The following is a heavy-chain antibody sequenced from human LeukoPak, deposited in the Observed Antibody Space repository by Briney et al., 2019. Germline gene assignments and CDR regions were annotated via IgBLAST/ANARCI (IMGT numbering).Heavy chain of an antibody. J-gene: IGHJ4*02. CDR1: GFTFSSYA. D-gene: IGHD3-3*02. CDR2: ISYDGSNK. Sequence: PGGSLRLSCAASGFTFSSYAMHWVRQAPGKGLEWVAVISYDGSNKYYADSVKGRFTISRDNSKNTLYLQMNSLRAEDTAVYYCARGWISPYFDYWGQGTLVTVSS. CDR3: ARGWISPYFDY. V-gene: IGHV3-30-3*01.